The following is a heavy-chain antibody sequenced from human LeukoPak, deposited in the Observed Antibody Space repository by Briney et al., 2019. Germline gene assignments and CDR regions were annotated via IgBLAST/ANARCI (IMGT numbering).Heavy chain of an antibody. CDR1: GGSFSGYY. V-gene: IGHV4-34*01. CDR2: INHSGST. CDR3: ARDPRH. J-gene: IGHJ4*02. Sequence: SETLSLTCAVYGGSFSGYYWSWIRQPPGKGLEWIGEINHSGSTNYNPSLKGRVTISVDTSKNQFSLKLSSVTAADTAVYYCARDPRHWGQGTLVTVSS.